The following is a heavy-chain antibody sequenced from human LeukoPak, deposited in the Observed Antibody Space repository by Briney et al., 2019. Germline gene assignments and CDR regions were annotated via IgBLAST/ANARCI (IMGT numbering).Heavy chain of an antibody. CDR2: IKQDGSEK. CDR1: GFIFSDYW. Sequence: GGSLRLSCAASGFIFSDYWMSWVRLTPGKGLEWMANIKQDGSEKYYPDSVRGRFTVSRDNAKQSLYLQMNSLRAEDTAIYYCANSNWSPFDRWGQGTLVTVSS. D-gene: IGHD3-3*01. CDR3: ANSNWSPFDR. V-gene: IGHV3-7*01. J-gene: IGHJ4*02.